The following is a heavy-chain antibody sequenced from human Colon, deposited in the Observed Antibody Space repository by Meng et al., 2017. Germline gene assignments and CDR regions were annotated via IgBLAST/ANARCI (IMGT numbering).Heavy chain of an antibody. J-gene: IGHJ5*02. CDR1: GGSISSGDW. CDR2: IDHTGNT. Sequence: QVQLQESGTGVVKPSGTLSLTCAVSGGSISSGDWWSWVRQPPGKGLEWIAEIDHTGNTNYNPSLKSRVTISVDKSKNQFSLKLSFMTAADTAVYYCARVGPGELPNFFDPWGQGTLVTVSS. CDR3: ARVGPGELPNFFDP. D-gene: IGHD1-7*01. V-gene: IGHV4-4*02.